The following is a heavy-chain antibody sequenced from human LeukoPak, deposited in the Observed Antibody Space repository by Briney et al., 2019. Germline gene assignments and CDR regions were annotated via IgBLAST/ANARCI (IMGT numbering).Heavy chain of an antibody. CDR1: GGSFSGYY. CDR2: INHSGST. V-gene: IGHV4-34*01. D-gene: IGHD3-22*01. J-gene: IGHJ4*02. CDR3: ARGVGSSGSMYDY. Sequence: SETLSLTCAVSGGSFSGYYWSWIRQPPGKGLEWIGEINHSGSTNYNPSLKSRVTISVDTSKNQFSLKLSSVTAADTAVYYCARGVGSSGSMYDYWGQGTLVTVSS.